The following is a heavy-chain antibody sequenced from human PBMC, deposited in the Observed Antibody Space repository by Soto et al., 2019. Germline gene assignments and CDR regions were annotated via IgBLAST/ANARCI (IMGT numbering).Heavy chain of an antibody. Sequence: LRLSCAASGFTFRSNWMSWVRQAPGKGLEWVANIKQDGSEKYYVDSVKGRFTISRDNAKNSLYLQMNSLRAEDTAVYYCATSGGGWLQPPVWGHGTLVTVSS. J-gene: IGHJ4*01. CDR3: ATSGGGWLQPPV. CDR1: GFTFRSNW. V-gene: IGHV3-7*03. D-gene: IGHD5-12*01. CDR2: IKQDGSEK.